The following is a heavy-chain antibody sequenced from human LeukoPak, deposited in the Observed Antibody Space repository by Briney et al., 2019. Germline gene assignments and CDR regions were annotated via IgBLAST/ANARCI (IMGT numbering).Heavy chain of an antibody. V-gene: IGHV1-2*02. Sequence: ASVKVSCKASGYTFTVYYIHWVRQAPGQGLEWMGWIDPKNGGTNYAQSFQGRVTLTRDTSVSTAYMELSRLRSDDTAVYYCARSRIGGYCSSTSCHPGGYWGQGTLVTVSS. CDR2: IDPKNGGT. CDR1: GYTFTVYY. CDR3: ARSRIGGYCSSTSCHPGGY. D-gene: IGHD2-2*01. J-gene: IGHJ4*02.